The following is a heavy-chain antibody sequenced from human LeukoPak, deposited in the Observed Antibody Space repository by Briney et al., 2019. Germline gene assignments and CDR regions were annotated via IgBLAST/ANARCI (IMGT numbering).Heavy chain of an antibody. CDR1: GYTFTGYY. J-gene: IGHJ5*02. CDR2: INPNSGGT. CDR3: ARVCITMVRGVGNWFDP. V-gene: IGHV1-2*06. D-gene: IGHD3-10*01. Sequence: ASVKVSCKASGYTFTGYYMHWVRQAPGQGLEWMGRINPNSGGTNYAQKFQGRVTMTRDTSLSTAYMELSRLRTDDTAVYYCARVCITMVRGVGNWFDPWGQGTLVTVSS.